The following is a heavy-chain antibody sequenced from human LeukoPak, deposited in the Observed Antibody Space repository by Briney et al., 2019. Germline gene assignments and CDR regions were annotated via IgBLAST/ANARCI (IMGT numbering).Heavy chain of an antibody. CDR2: THYTGRT. CDR3: TRAGTTVTTEYYYMDV. D-gene: IGHD4-17*01. Sequence: PSETLSLTCTVSGDSVSAHYWTWIRQPPGKGLEWIGYTHYTGRTNSNPGLKSRVTMSVDTSTNQVSLTVMSVAAADTAVYYCTRAGTTVTTEYYYMDVWGKGTTVTVSS. CDR1: GDSVSAHY. V-gene: IGHV4-59*02. J-gene: IGHJ6*03.